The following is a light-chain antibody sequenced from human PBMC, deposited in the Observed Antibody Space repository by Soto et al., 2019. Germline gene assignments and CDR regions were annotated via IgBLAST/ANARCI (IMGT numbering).Light chain of an antibody. V-gene: IGKV3-20*01. CDR2: NAA. J-gene: IGKJ4*01. CDR3: QQYASSLLT. CDR1: QSVSNNF. Sequence: EIVLTQSPGTLSLSPGGRATLSCRASQSVSNNFLAWYQQKPGQDPRLLLDNAATRATGIPDRFSGSGSGTDFTLTISRLEPEDFAVYHCQQYASSLLTFGGGTKVEIK.